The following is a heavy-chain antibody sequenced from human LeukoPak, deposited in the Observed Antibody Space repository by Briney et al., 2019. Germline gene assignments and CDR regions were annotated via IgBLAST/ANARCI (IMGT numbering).Heavy chain of an antibody. D-gene: IGHD3-3*01. CDR2: IYYSGST. CDR1: GGSISSHY. V-gene: IGHV4-59*11. CDR3: ARYYDFWSGYYFDY. J-gene: IGHJ4*02. Sequence: SETLSLTCTVSGGSISSHYWSWIRQPPGKGLEWIGYIYYSGSTNYNPSLKSRVTISVDTSKNQFSLKLSSVTAADTAVYYCARYYDFWSGYYFDYWGQGTLVTVSS.